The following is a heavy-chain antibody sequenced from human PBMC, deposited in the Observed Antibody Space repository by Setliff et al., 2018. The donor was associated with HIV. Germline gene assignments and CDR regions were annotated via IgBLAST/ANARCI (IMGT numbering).Heavy chain of an antibody. Sequence: PSETLSLTCAVSGYSISSGCYWGWIRQPPGKGLEWIGSMYHTWSTYYSPSLNSRFTISVDTSKNQFSLQLRSVTAADTAVYYCARQPLYNDYDWRSYYFDYWGQGSLVTVSS. D-gene: IGHD5-12*01. CDR2: MYHTWST. V-gene: IGHV4-38-2*01. CDR1: GYSISSGCY. CDR3: ARQPLYNDYDWRSYYFDY. J-gene: IGHJ4*02.